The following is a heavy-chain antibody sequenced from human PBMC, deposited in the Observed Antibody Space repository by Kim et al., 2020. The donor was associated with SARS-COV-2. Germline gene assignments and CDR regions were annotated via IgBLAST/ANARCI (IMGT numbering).Heavy chain of an antibody. CDR3: VRDKSRVGGSYWRFDP. Sequence: ASVKVSCKASGYTFTNYGISWVRQAPGQGLEWMGWISTYNGNTNYAQKLQGRVTMTTDTSTSTAYMELRSLRSDDTAVYYCVRDKSRVGGSYWRFDPWGQGTLVTVSS. CDR2: ISTYNGNT. J-gene: IGHJ5*02. V-gene: IGHV1-18*04. CDR1: GYTFTNYG. D-gene: IGHD2-15*01.